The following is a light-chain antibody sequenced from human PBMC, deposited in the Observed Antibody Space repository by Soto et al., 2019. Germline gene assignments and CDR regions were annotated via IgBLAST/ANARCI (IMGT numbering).Light chain of an antibody. CDR1: STDVGGYDY. CDR3: TSYAGGNNV. Sequence: QSALTQPPSASGSPGQSVTISCTGTSTDVGGYDYVSWYQQHPGKVPKLMIYEVNKRPSGLPDRFSGSKSGNTASLTVSGLQPEDEADYYCTSYAGGNNVFGTGTKVTVL. V-gene: IGLV2-8*01. CDR2: EVN. J-gene: IGLJ1*01.